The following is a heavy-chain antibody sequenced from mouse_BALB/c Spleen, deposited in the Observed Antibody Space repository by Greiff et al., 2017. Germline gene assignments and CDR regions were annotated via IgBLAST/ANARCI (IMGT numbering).Heavy chain of an antibody. CDR2: IYPGGGYT. V-gene: IGHV1-63*02. CDR1: GYTFTNYW. CDR3: ARSRGIYYGNYRGFAY. J-gene: IGHJ3*01. D-gene: IGHD2-1*01. Sequence: VHLVESGAELVRPGTSVKISCKASGYTFTNYWLGWVKQRPGHGLEWIGDIYPGGGYTNYNEKFKGKATLTADTSSSTAYMQLSSLTSEDSAVYFCARSRGIYYGNYRGFAYWGQGTLVTVSA.